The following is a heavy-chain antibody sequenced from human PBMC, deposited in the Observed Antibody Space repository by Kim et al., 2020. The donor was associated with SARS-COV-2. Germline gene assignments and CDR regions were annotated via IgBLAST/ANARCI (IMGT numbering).Heavy chain of an antibody. V-gene: IGHV3-11*01. D-gene: IGHD3-10*01. CDR1: GFTFSDYY. Sequence: GGSLRLSCAASGFTFSDYYMTWVRQAPGKGLEWVSYISSSGSCVNYADSVKGRFTISRDNAKNSLYLQMSSLRAEDTALYYCARVPVGDLSAYYFDLWGKGPLVTVSS. CDR3: ARVPVGDLSAYYFDL. CDR2: ISSSGSCV. J-gene: IGHJ4*02.